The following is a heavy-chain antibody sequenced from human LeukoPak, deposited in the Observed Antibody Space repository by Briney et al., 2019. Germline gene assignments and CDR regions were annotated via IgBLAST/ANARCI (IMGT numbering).Heavy chain of an antibody. V-gene: IGHV4-59*01. J-gene: IGHJ4*02. CDR2: IYYSGST. CDR3: ARVGTVRPGPFCFDY. CDR1: GGSFSSYY. Sequence: SETLSLTCAVYGGSFSSYYWSWIRQPPGKGLEWIGYIYYSGSTNYNPSLKSRVTISVDTSKNQFSLKLSSVTAADTAVYYCARVGTVRPGPFCFDYWGQGTLVTVSS. D-gene: IGHD1-1*01.